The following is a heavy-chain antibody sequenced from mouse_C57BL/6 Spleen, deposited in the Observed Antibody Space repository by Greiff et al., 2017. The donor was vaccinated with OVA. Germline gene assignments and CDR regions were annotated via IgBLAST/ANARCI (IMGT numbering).Heavy chain of an antibody. CDR1: GFTFSDYG. Sequence: EVKLVESGGGLVKPGGSLKLSCAASGFTFSDYGMHWVRQAPGKGLEWVAYISSGSSTIYYADTVKGRCTISRDNAKNTLFLQMTSLRSEDTAMYYCARDFGAMDYWGQGTSVTVSS. J-gene: IGHJ4*01. CDR2: ISSGSSTI. CDR3: ARDFGAMDY. V-gene: IGHV5-17*01. D-gene: IGHD3-1*01.